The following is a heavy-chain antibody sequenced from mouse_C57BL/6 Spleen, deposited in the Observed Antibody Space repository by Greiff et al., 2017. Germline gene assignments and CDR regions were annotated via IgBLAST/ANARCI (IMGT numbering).Heavy chain of an antibody. CDR2: IDPETGGT. CDR1: GYTFTDYE. D-gene: IGHD1-1*01. Sequence: VQLQQSGAELVRPGASVTLSCKASGYTFTDYEMHWVKQTPVHGLEWIGAIDPETGGTAYNQKFKGKAILTADKSSSTAYMELRSLTSEDSAVYYCTRYGSSPYYYAMDYWGQGTSVTVSS. CDR3: TRYGSSPYYYAMDY. V-gene: IGHV1-15*01. J-gene: IGHJ4*01.